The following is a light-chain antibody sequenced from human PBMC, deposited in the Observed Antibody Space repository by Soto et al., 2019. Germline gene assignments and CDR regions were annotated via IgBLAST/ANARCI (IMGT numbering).Light chain of an antibody. CDR1: SSDVGGFDY. CDR2: EVS. Sequence: QSALTQPASVSGSPGQSITIAFTGASSDVGGFDYVSWSQQHPGKAPKLMMYEVSNRPSGVSNRFSASKSGNTASLTISGLQPEDEDDYYCRSYTGRKAWVFGGGTKVTVL. CDR3: RSYTGRKAWV. V-gene: IGLV2-14*01. J-gene: IGLJ3*02.